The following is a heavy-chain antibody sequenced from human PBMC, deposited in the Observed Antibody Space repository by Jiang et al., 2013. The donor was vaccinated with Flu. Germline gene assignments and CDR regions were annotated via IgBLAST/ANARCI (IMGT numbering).Heavy chain of an antibody. Sequence: SGAEVKQPGASVKVSCKTSGYTFTGYYLHWVRQAPGQGPEWMGRVNPNGGSTFYAQSFQGRVTMTRDTSISTAYMELSRLRSDDTAVYYCARGYTYHYDYWGQGTLVTVSS. D-gene: IGHD3-16*01. CDR2: VNPNGGST. J-gene: IGHJ4*02. CDR3: ARGYTYHYDY. V-gene: IGHV1-2*06. CDR1: GYTFTGYY.